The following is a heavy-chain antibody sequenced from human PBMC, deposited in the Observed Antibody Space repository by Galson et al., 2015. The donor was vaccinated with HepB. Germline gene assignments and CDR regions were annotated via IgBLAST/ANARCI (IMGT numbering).Heavy chain of an antibody. CDR2: ISAYNGNT. J-gene: IGHJ4*02. V-gene: IGHV1-18*04. CDR3: AREGYYYDSSGYYLPFDY. Sequence: SVKVSCKASGYTFTSYGISWVRQAPGQGLEWMGWISAYNGNTNYAQKLQGRVTMTTDTSTSTAYMELRSLRSDDTAVYYCAREGYYYDSSGYYLPFDYWGQGTLVTVSS. CDR1: GYTFTSYG. D-gene: IGHD3-22*01.